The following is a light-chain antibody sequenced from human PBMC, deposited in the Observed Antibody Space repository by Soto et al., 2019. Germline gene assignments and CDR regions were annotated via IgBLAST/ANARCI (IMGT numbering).Light chain of an antibody. V-gene: IGLV2-23*01. CDR3: SSYASVNTIL. J-gene: IGLJ2*01. CDR2: EDT. Sequence: QSVLTQHASVSGSPGQSITFSCTGTSSDVGGYNRVSWYQQVPGRAPKLMIYEDTKRPSGISNRFAGSKSGNTASLTISGVQTGDEAVYYCSSYASVNTILFGGGTKVTVL. CDR1: SSDVGGYNR.